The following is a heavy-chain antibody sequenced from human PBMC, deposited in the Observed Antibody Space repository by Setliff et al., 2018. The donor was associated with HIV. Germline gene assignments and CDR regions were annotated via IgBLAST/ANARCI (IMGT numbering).Heavy chain of an antibody. CDR3: ARGIQGFDP. J-gene: IGHJ5*02. CDR2: ISTYNGNT. CDR1: GGTFSYG. Sequence: ASVKVSCKASGGTFSYGVSWVRQAPGQGLEWMGWISTYNGNTNYAQKLQDRVTMTTDTSTNTAYMELKSLRSDDTAVYYCARGIQGFDPWGQGTLVTVS. V-gene: IGHV1-18*01.